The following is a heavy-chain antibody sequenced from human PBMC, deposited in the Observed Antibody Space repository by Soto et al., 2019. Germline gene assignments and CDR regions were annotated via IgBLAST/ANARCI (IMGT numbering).Heavy chain of an antibody. V-gene: IGHV4-30-2*01. CDR3: ARDQLEGNWFDP. CDR1: GGSISSGGYS. J-gene: IGHJ5*02. Sequence: QLQLQESGSGLVRPSQTLSLTCAVSGGSISSGGYSWNWIRQPPGKGLEWIGYIYHSGSTLYNPSLKSRVPISADKSKNQFSLKLSSVTAAATAVYYCARDQLEGNWFDPWGQGTLVTVSS. D-gene: IGHD1-1*01. CDR2: IYHSGST.